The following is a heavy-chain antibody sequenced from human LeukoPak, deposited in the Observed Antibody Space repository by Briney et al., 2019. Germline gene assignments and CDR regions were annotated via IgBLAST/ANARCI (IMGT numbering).Heavy chain of an antibody. CDR2: IYYSGST. D-gene: IGHD3-22*01. J-gene: IGHJ4*02. V-gene: IGHV4-59*01. CDR3: AREGSGWAYYYDSSGYYGSTGFDY. CDR1: GGSISSYY. Sequence: SETLSLTCTVSGGSISSYYWSWIRQPPGKGLEWIGYIYYSGSTNYNPSLKSRVTISVDTSKNQFYLKLSSVTAADTAVYYCAREGSGWAYYYDSSGYYGSTGFDYWGQGTLVTVSS.